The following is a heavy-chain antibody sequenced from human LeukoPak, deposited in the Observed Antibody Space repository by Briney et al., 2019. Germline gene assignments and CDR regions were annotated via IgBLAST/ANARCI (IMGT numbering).Heavy chain of an antibody. Sequence: ASVKVSCKASGYTFSSHGITWVRQAPGQGLEWMGWISANNGNTNYAQKLQGRVTVTTDTSTSIAYMELRSLRSDDTPVYYCAREGTAGRYYFDYWGQGTLVTVSS. CDR3: AREGTAGRYYFDY. CDR1: GYTFSSHG. J-gene: IGHJ4*02. D-gene: IGHD3-10*01. V-gene: IGHV1-18*01. CDR2: ISANNGNT.